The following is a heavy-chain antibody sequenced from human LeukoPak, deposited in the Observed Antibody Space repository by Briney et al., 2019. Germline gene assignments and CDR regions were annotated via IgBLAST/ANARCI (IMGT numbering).Heavy chain of an antibody. V-gene: IGHV3-30-3*01. CDR3: ARGLGGYYYYGMDV. CDR1: GFTFSSYV. CDR2: ISYDGSNK. J-gene: IGHJ6*02. Sequence: LTGGSLRLSCAASGFTFSSYVMHWVRQAPGKGLEWVAVISYDGSNKYYADSVKGRFTISRDNSKNTLYLQMNSLRAEDTAVYYCARGLGGYYYYGMDVWGQGTAVTVSS. D-gene: IGHD3-10*01.